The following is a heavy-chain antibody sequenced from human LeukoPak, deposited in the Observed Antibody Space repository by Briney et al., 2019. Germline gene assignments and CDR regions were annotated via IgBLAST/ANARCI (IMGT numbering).Heavy chain of an antibody. CDR3: ARDPPYDSSGYNYYYGMDV. CDR2: ISSSGSTI. CDR1: GFTFSSYE. Sequence: GGSLRLSCAASGFTFSSYEMNWVRQAPGKGLEWVSYISSSGSTIYYVDSVKGRFTISRDNAKNSLYLQMNSLRAEDTAVYYCARDPPYDSSGYNYYYGMDVWGQGTTVTVSS. D-gene: IGHD3-22*01. J-gene: IGHJ6*02. V-gene: IGHV3-48*03.